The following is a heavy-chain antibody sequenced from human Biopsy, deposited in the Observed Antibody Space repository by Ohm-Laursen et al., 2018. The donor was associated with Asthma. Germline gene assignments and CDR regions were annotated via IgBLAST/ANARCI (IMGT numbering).Heavy chain of an antibody. Sequence: SQTLSLTCTVSGGSLSSGPYYWSWVRQHPGKGLEWIGYINYSGSTYYNPSLESRVIISVDMSKNQFSLNLSSVTAADTAVYYCARDGGGAAASPWGQGTLVTVSS. CDR2: INYSGST. D-gene: IGHD2-2*01. V-gene: IGHV4-31*03. CDR3: ARDGGGAAASP. CDR1: GGSLSSGPYY. J-gene: IGHJ5*02.